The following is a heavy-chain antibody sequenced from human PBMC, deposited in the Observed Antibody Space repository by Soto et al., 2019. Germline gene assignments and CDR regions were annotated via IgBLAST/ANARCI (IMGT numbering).Heavy chain of an antibody. CDR2: IIPIFGTA. J-gene: IGHJ5*02. CDR1: GGTFSSYA. CDR3: ARDAIPSLPLNWFDP. V-gene: IGHV1-69*01. Sequence: QVQLVQSGAEVKKPGSSVKVSCKASGGTFSSYAISWVRQAPGQGLEWMGGIIPIFGTANYAQKFQGRVTITADESTSTAYMEPRRLRSEDTGVYYCARDAIPSLPLNWFDPWGQGTLVTVSS.